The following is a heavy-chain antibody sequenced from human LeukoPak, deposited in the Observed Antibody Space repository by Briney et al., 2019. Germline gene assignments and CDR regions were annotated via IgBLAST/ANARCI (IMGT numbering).Heavy chain of an antibody. V-gene: IGHV1-8*01. CDR2: MNPNSGNT. Sequence: ASVKVFCKASGYTFISYDINWVRQATGQGLEWMGWMNPNSGNTGYAQKFQGRITMTRNTSISTAYMELSSLTSEDTAVYYCARIAAAGNRRLNYWGQGTLVTVSS. D-gene: IGHD6-13*01. CDR3: ARIAAAGNRRLNY. CDR1: GYTFISYD. J-gene: IGHJ4*02.